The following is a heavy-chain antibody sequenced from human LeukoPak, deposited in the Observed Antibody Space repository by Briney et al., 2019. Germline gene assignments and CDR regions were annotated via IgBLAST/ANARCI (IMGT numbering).Heavy chain of an antibody. Sequence: GGSLRLSCAASGFTFSSYWMHWVRQAPGKGLVWVSRINSDGSSKSYADSVKGRFNISRDNAKNTLYLQMNSLRAEDTAVYYCARDPILTGYYSYFDYWGQGTLVTVSS. J-gene: IGHJ4*02. D-gene: IGHD3-9*01. CDR3: ARDPILTGYYSYFDY. CDR2: INSDGSSK. V-gene: IGHV3-74*01. CDR1: GFTFSSYW.